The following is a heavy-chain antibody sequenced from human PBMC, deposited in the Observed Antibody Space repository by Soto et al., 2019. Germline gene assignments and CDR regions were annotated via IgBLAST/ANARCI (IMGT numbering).Heavy chain of an antibody. CDR3: AIYDSSGSRGFQH. CDR2: IYYSGST. D-gene: IGHD3-22*01. J-gene: IGHJ1*01. Sequence: QVQLQESGPGLVKPSQTLSLTCTVSGGSISSGAYYWSWIRQHPWKGLEWIGYIYYSGSTYYNPSLKSRVTISVDTSKNQFSLKLSSVTAADTAVYYCAIYDSSGSRGFQHWGQGTLVTVSS. V-gene: IGHV4-31*03. CDR1: GGSISSGAYY.